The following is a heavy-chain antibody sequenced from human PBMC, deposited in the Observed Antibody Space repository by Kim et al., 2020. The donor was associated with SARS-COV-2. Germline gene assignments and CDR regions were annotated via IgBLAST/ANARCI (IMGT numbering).Heavy chain of an antibody. Sequence: GESLKISRKASGYSFSFYWIGWVRQMPGKGLEWMGIMYPGDSDTRYSPSFDGQVTISADKSSSTAYLQWSSLKASHTAIYYCARQAYGDYTHVDYWGQGT. V-gene: IGHV5-51*01. J-gene: IGHJ4*02. D-gene: IGHD4-17*01. CDR3: ARQAYGDYTHVDY. CDR2: MYPGDSDT. CDR1: GYSFSFYW.